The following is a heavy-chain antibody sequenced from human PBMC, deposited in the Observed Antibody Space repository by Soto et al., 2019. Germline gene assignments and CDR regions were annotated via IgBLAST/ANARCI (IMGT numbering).Heavy chain of an antibody. J-gene: IGHJ6*02. V-gene: IGHV3-49*03. D-gene: IGHD6-13*01. Sequence: GGSLRLSCTTSGFTFVDYAMSWFRQAPGKGLEWVGLIRNKAYGGTTEYAASAKGRFTISRDDSKSIAYLQMNSLKTEDTAVYYCSRYTYTSRYTYYGMDVWGHGTTVTVS. CDR3: SRYTYTSRYTYYGMDV. CDR1: GFTFVDYA. CDR2: IRNKAYGGTT.